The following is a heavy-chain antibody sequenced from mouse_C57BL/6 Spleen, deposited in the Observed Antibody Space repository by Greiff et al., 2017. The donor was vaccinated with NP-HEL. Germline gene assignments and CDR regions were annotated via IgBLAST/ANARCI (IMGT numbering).Heavy chain of an antibody. CDR2: IDPSDSEP. D-gene: IGHD3-2*02. CDR1: GYTFTSYW. CDR3: ARYSGSSGYVGAMDY. Sequence: QVHVKQPGAELVRPGSSVKLSCKASGYTFTSYWLHWVKQRPIQGLEWIGNIDPSDSEPHYNQKFKDKATLTVDKSSSTAYMQLSSLTSEDSAVYYCARYSGSSGYVGAMDYWGQGTSVTVSS. J-gene: IGHJ4*01. V-gene: IGHV1-52*01.